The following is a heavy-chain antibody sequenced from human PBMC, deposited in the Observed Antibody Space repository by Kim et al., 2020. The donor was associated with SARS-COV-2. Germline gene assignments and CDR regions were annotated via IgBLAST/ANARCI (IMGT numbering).Heavy chain of an antibody. CDR1: GSTFSSYA. Sequence: GGSLRLSCAASGSTFSSYAMSWVRQAPGKGLEWVSASTGSSGSANYADSVKGRFTISRDDFENTLYLQLNSLRAEDTPVYFCAKRSAIASGHLDSWGPGT. V-gene: IGHV3-23*01. CDR2: STGSSGSA. CDR3: AKRSAIASGHLDS. D-gene: IGHD3-3*01. J-gene: IGHJ4*02.